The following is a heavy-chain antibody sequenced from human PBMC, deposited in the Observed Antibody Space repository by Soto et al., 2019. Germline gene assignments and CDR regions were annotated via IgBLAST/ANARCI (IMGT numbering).Heavy chain of an antibody. Sequence: GGSLRLSCAASGFTFSSYSMNWVRQAPGKGLEWVSSISSSSSYIYYADSVKGRFTISRDNAKNSLYLQMNSLRAEDTAVYYCARVESDYDFWSGYSANINWFDPWGQGTLVTVSS. CDR3: ARVESDYDFWSGYSANINWFDP. V-gene: IGHV3-21*01. CDR2: ISSSSSYI. CDR1: GFTFSSYS. D-gene: IGHD3-3*01. J-gene: IGHJ5*02.